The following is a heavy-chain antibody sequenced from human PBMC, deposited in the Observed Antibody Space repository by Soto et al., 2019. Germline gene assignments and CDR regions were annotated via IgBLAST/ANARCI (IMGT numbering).Heavy chain of an antibody. J-gene: IGHJ5*02. Sequence: GESLKISCKGSGYSFISYWIGWVRQRPGKGLEWMGIIYPGDSDTRYSSSFQGQVTISADKSTSTAYLQWTSLKASDTAIYYCARALGCIVGYFDPWGQGTLVTVS. CDR1: GYSFISYW. CDR3: ARALGCIVGYFDP. D-gene: IGHD1-26*01. V-gene: IGHV5-51*01. CDR2: IYPGDSDT.